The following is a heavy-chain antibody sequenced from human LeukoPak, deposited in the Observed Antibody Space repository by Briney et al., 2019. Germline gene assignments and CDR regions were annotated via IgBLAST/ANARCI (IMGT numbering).Heavy chain of an antibody. CDR3: ARDRRWFGELLDY. V-gene: IGHV3-30-3*01. CDR1: GFTFSSYA. CDR2: ISYDGSNK. Sequence: GRSLRLSCAASGFTFSSYAMHWVRQAPGKGLGCVAVISYDGSNKYYADSVKGRFTISRDNSKNTLYLQMNSLRAEDTAVYYCARDRRWFGELLDYWGQGTLVTVSS. D-gene: IGHD3-10*01. J-gene: IGHJ4*02.